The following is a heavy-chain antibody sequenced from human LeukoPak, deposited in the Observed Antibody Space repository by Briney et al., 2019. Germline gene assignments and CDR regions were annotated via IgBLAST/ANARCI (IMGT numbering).Heavy chain of an antibody. Sequence: SGGSLRLSCAASGFTVSSNYMSWVRQAPGKGLEWVSVIYSGGSTYYADSVKGRFTTSRDNSKNTLYLQMNSLKAEDTAVYYCTRDPDGYRQGHHFDYWGQGTLVTVSS. V-gene: IGHV3-66*01. CDR2: IYSGGST. CDR1: GFTVSSNY. J-gene: IGHJ4*02. CDR3: TRDPDGYRQGHHFDY. D-gene: IGHD5-18*01.